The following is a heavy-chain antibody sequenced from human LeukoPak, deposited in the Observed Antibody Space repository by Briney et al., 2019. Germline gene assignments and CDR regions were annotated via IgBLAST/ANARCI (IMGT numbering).Heavy chain of an antibody. CDR3: ARDRVEYYFDY. Sequence: GGSLRLSCAASGFTFSSYSMNWVRQAPGKGLEWVSSISSSSSYIYYADSVKGRFTISRDNAKNSLYPQMNSLRAEDTAVYYCARDRVEYYFDYWGQGTLVTVSS. J-gene: IGHJ4*02. CDR1: GFTFSSYS. D-gene: IGHD3-10*01. V-gene: IGHV3-21*01. CDR2: ISSSSSYI.